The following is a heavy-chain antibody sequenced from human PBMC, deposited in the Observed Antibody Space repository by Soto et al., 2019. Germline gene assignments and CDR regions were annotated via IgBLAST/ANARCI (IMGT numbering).Heavy chain of an antibody. J-gene: IGHJ4*02. D-gene: IGHD5-12*01. CDR2: ISYDGSYK. Sequence: QVQLVESGGGVVQPGRSLRLSCAASGFTFSSYGMHWVRQAPGKGLEWVAVISYDGSYKYYADSMKGRVTISRDNSKKTLYVQMNGLRAEDTAVYYWATEWSVVATTPEFDYWGQGTLVTVSS. V-gene: IGHV3-30*03. CDR1: GFTFSSYG. CDR3: ATEWSVVATTPEFDY.